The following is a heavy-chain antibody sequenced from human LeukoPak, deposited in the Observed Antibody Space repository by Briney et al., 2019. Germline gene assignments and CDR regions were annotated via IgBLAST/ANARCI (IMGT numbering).Heavy chain of an antibody. Sequence: PSETLSLTCAVYGESFSGYYWSWIRQPPGKGLEWIGYIYHSGSTYYNPSLKSRVTISVDTSKNQFSLKLSSVTAADTAVYYCASPSTIGYSSAWYVLADAFDIWGQGTMVTVSS. CDR2: IYHSGST. CDR3: ASPSTIGYSSAWYVLADAFDI. CDR1: GESFSGYY. D-gene: IGHD6-19*01. V-gene: IGHV4-34*01. J-gene: IGHJ3*02.